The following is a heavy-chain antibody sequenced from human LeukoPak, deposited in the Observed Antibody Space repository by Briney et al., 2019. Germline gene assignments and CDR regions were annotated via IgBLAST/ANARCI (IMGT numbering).Heavy chain of an antibody. V-gene: IGHV4-39*07. CDR3: ARVATVVAGAYYYYYYMDV. Sequence: SETLSLTCTVSGGSISSSSYYWGWIRQPPGKGLEWIGSIYYSGSTYYNPSLKSRVTISVDTSKNQFSLKLSSVTAADTAVYYCARVATVVAGAYYYYYYMDVWGKGTTVTVSS. D-gene: IGHD4-23*01. CDR2: IYYSGST. CDR1: GGSISSSSYY. J-gene: IGHJ6*03.